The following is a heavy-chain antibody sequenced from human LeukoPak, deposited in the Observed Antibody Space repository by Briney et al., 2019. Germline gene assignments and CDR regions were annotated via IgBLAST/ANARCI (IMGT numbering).Heavy chain of an antibody. D-gene: IGHD2-2*01. CDR3: ARTQYCSSTSCYFGYFDY. CDR1: GGSISSGGYF. V-gene: IGHV4-61*08. Sequence: PSETLSLTCTVSGGSISSGGYFWSWIRQPPGQGLEWIAYVYYSGSTNYNPSLKSRVTISVDTSKNQFSLKLSSVTAADTAVYYCARTQYCSSTSCYFGYFDYWGQGTLVTVSS. J-gene: IGHJ4*02. CDR2: VYYSGST.